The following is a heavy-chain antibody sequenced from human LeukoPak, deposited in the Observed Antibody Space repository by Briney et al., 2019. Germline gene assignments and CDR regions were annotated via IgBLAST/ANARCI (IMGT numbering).Heavy chain of an antibody. V-gene: IGHV4-4*07. CDR3: ASAPYCGGDCYFPFDP. Sequence: SETLSLTCTVSGGSISSYYWSWIRQPAGKGLEWIGRIYTSGSTNYNPSLKGRVTMSVDTSKNQFSLKLSSVTAADTAVYYCASAPYCGGDCYFPFDPWGQGTLVTVSS. CDR2: IYTSGST. J-gene: IGHJ5*02. D-gene: IGHD2-21*02. CDR1: GGSISSYY.